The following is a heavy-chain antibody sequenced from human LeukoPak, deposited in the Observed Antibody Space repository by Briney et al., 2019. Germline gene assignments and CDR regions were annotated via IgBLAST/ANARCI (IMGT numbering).Heavy chain of an antibody. CDR1: GGSFSGYY. D-gene: IGHD3-3*01. Sequence: SETLSLTCAVYGGSFSGYYWSWIRQPPGKGLEWIGSIYYSGSTYYNPSLKSRVTISVDTSKNQFSLKLSSVTAADTAVYYCARIQYYDFWSGYPKYYFDYWGQGTLVTVSS. V-gene: IGHV4-34*01. J-gene: IGHJ4*02. CDR2: IYYSGST. CDR3: ARIQYYDFWSGYPKYYFDY.